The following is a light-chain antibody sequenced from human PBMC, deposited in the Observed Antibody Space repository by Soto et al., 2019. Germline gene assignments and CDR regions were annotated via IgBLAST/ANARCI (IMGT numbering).Light chain of an antibody. Sequence: DIQMTQSPSSVSAYVGDSVTITCRASQDMSNWLAWYQQKPGKAPKLLIYTASSLQSGVPSRFSGSGSGTDFTLTIRGLQPEDFATYYCQQANSFPPWTFGQGTKVEIK. J-gene: IGKJ1*01. CDR2: TAS. CDR3: QQANSFPPWT. V-gene: IGKV1-12*01. CDR1: QDMSNW.